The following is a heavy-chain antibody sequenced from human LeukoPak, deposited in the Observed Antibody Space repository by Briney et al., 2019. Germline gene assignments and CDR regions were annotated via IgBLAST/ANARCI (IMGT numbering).Heavy chain of an antibody. D-gene: IGHD1-26*01. CDR3: ATARGDDGSYYVLDY. CDR1: GGSFSGYY. Sequence: SETLSLTCAVYGGSFSGYYWSWIRQPPGKGLEWIGEINHSGSTNYNPSLKSRVTISVDTSKNQFSLKLSSVTAADTAVYYCATARGDDGSYYVLDYWGQGTLVTVSS. J-gene: IGHJ4*02. V-gene: IGHV4-34*01. CDR2: INHSGST.